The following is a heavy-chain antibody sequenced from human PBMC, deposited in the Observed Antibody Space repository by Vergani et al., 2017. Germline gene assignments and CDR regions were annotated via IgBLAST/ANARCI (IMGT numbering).Heavy chain of an antibody. CDR1: GFTFSSYA. CDR3: ARSQDPEYSGYDYYYYYMDV. V-gene: IGHV3-30-3*01. D-gene: IGHD5-12*01. Sequence: QVQLVESGGGVVQPGRSLRLSCAASGFTFSSYAMHWVRQAPGKGLEWVAVISYDGSNNYYADSVQGRFTISRDNSKNTLYLQMNSRRAEDTAVYYCARSQDPEYSGYDYYYYYMDVWGKGTTVTVSS. CDR2: ISYDGSNN. J-gene: IGHJ6*03.